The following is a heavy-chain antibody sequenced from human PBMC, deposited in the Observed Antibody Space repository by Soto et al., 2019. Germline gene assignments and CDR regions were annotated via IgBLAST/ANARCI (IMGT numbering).Heavy chain of an antibody. V-gene: IGHV3-23*01. CDR2: ISAGGDMT. CDR1: GFTLSSYA. D-gene: IGHD6-6*01. Sequence: DVQLLESGGNLVQPGGSLTLSCSASGFTLSSYAMSWVRQAPGKGLEWVSSISAGGDMTYNSDSVKGRFTISRDNANNAVFLQMHNLRIEDTALYYCAKSRGTAGRPLDYWGQGTLVTVSS. CDR3: AKSRGTAGRPLDY. J-gene: IGHJ4*02.